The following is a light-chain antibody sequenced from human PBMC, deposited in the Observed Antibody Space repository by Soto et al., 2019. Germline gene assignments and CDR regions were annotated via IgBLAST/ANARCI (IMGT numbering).Light chain of an antibody. CDR1: QSVSSSY. CDR3: QQYGSSRRT. J-gene: IGKJ1*01. Sequence: EIVLTQSPGTLSLSPGERATLSCRASQSVSSSYLAWYQQKPGQAPRLLIYGASSRATGIPDRFSGSGSGTDFTLTISRLEPEDFAVYYCQQYGSSRRTLGQGTKVDTK. V-gene: IGKV3-20*01. CDR2: GAS.